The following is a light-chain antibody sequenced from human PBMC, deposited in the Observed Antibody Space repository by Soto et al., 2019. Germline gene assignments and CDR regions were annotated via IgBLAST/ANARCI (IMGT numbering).Light chain of an antibody. CDR1: SSNIGSNY. CDR3: AAWDDSLSGPV. V-gene: IGLV1-47*02. Sequence: QSVLTQPPSASGTPGQRVTISCSGSSSNIGSNYVYWYQQLPGTAPKLLIYSNNQRPSGVPDRFSGSKSGTSASLAISGLRSEDEADYYCAAWDDSLSGPVFGTGTKLTAL. J-gene: IGLJ1*01. CDR2: SNN.